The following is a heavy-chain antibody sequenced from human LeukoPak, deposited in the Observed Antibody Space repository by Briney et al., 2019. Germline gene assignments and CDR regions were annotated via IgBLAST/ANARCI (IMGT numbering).Heavy chain of an antibody. J-gene: IGHJ4*02. Sequence: SETLSLTCTVSGASITSYYWSWIRHPPGKGLEWIGYIYYSGSTTYKPSLKSRVTISVDTSKNQFSLKLSSVTAADTAVYYCARLSIVGATNFDYWGQGTLVTVSS. CDR2: IYYSGST. V-gene: IGHV4-59*08. D-gene: IGHD1-26*01. CDR3: ARLSIVGATNFDY. CDR1: GASITSYY.